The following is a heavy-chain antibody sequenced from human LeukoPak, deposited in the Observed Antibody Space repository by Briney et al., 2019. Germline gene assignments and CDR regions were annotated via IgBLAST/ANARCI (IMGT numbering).Heavy chain of an antibody. CDR3: ARMTTGD. V-gene: IGHV1-2*02. CDR2: INPNSGGT. CDR1: GYTFSNYG. D-gene: IGHD4-17*01. J-gene: IGHJ4*02. Sequence: GASVKVSCKASGYTFSNYGISWARQAPGQGLEWMGWINPNSGGTNYAQKFQGRVTMTRDTSISTAYMELSRLRSDDTAVYYCARMTTGDWGQGTLVTVSS.